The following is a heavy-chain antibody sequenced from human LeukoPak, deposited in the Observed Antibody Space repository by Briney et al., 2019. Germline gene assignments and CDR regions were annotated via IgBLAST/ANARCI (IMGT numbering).Heavy chain of an antibody. J-gene: IGHJ4*02. CDR3: TTDYDVLPLQD. V-gene: IGHV3-15*01. Sequence: GGSLRLSCAASGFTFSNACMSWVRQAPGKGLEWVGRIKSKTDGGTSDYTAPVKGTFTISRDDSKNTLYLQINSLKTEDTAVYYCTTDYDVLPLQDWGQGTLVTASS. D-gene: IGHD3-9*01. CDR2: IKSKTDGGTS. CDR1: GFTFSNAC.